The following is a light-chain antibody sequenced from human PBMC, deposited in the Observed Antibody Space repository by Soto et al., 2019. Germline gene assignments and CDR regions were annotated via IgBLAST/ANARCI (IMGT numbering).Light chain of an antibody. CDR3: QQYYSTPLT. J-gene: IGKJ1*01. CDR1: QTVGSNY. Sequence: EIILTLSPDTLSLSPGERATLSCRASQTVGSNYLAWCQQRPGQAPRLLIYGASTRAAGIPDRFSGSGSGTDFTLTISSLQADDVAVYYCQQYYSTPLTFGQGTKVDIK. V-gene: IGKV3-20*01. CDR2: GAS.